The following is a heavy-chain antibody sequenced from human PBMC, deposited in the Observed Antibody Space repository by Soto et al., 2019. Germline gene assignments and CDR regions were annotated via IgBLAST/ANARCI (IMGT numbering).Heavy chain of an antibody. J-gene: IGHJ4*02. CDR2: IYWDDDK. V-gene: IGHV2-5*02. CDR3: AHLDTTVTTH. D-gene: IGHD4-17*01. CDR1: GFSLSTSEVG. Sequence: QITLKESGPTVVKPTQTITLTCTFSGFSLSTSEVGVTWIRQPPGKALEWLALIYWDDDKRYSPSLKSRLTITKDASKNQVVLTMTNMDPVDTATYYCAHLDTTVTTHWGQGTLVTVSS.